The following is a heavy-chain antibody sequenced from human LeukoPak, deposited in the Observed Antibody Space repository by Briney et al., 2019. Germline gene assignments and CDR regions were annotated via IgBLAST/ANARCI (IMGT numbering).Heavy chain of an antibody. CDR3: ARGEYCSGGSCYSAAFDI. J-gene: IGHJ3*02. CDR2: IYSDGSST. Sequence: PGGSLRLSCAASGFTFSSYWMHWVRQAPGKGLVWVSRIYSDGSSTNYADSVKGRFTISRDNAKNTLYLQMNSLRAEDTAVHYCARGEYCSGGSCYSAAFDIWGQGTMVTVSS. V-gene: IGHV3-74*01. D-gene: IGHD2-15*01. CDR1: GFTFSSYW.